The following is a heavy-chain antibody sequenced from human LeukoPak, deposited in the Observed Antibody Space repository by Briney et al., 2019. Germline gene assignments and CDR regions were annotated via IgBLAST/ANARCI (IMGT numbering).Heavy chain of an antibody. V-gene: IGHV4-39*07. CDR2: IYYSGST. D-gene: IGHD3-9*01. Sequence: PSETLSLTCTVSGGSISSSSYYWGWIRQPPGKGLEWIGSIYYSGSTYYNPSLKSRVTISVDTSKNQFSLKLSSVTAADTAVYYCAIRGVLRYFDWLPPQYYFDYWGQGTLVTVSS. CDR3: AIRGVLRYFDWLPPQYYFDY. J-gene: IGHJ4*02. CDR1: GGSISSSSYY.